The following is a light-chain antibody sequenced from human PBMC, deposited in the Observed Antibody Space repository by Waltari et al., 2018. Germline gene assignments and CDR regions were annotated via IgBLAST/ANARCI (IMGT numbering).Light chain of an antibody. Sequence: SYELTQPPSVSVSPGQTARITCSGHELPRKYAYWFQQKSGQAPRLVIFEDTKRPSGIPEGFAGSSSGTGATLTITGAQVDDEADYYCYSSDSTGLRVFGGGTTVVVL. V-gene: IGLV3-10*01. CDR1: ELPRKY. CDR3: YSSDSTGLRV. J-gene: IGLJ1*01. CDR2: EDT.